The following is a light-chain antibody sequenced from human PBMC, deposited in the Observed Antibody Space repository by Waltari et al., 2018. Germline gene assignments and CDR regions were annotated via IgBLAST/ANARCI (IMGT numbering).Light chain of an antibody. J-gene: IGKJ3*01. CDR2: DAS. CDR1: QGVSSY. Sequence: EIVLTQSPATLSLSPGERATPSCRASQGVSSYLAWYQQKPGQAPRLLIYDASNRATGIPARFSGSGPGTDFTLTISSLEPEDFAVYYRQQRSNWPLFTFGPGTKVDIK. CDR3: QQRSNWPLFT. V-gene: IGKV3D-11*01.